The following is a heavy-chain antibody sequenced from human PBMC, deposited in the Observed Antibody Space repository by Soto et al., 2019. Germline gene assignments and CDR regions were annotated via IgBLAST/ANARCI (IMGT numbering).Heavy chain of an antibody. J-gene: IGHJ5*02. Sequence: GGSLRLSCAASGFTFSSYAMSWVRQAPGKGLEWVSAISGSGGSTYYADSVKGRFTISRDNSKNTLYLQMNSLRAEDTAVYYCAKFVVETRWFGELRWFDPWGQGTLVTVSS. CDR3: AKFVVETRWFGELRWFDP. D-gene: IGHD3-10*01. CDR2: ISGSGGST. CDR1: GFTFSSYA. V-gene: IGHV3-23*01.